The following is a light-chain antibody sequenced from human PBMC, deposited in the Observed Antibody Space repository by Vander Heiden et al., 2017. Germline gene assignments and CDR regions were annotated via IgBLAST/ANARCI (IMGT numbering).Light chain of an antibody. V-gene: IGKV1-39*01. J-gene: IGKJ2*01. CDR1: QNVSNF. CDR2: AVS. CDR3: QQTDNLPYN. Sequence: DIQMTQSPSPLSASVGDRVTITCRTSQNVSNFLSWYQQKPGKAPKLLIYAVSILQSGVPSRFSGSGSGTEFTLTFSSLQPEDLATYYCQQTDNLPYNFGQGTKLEI.